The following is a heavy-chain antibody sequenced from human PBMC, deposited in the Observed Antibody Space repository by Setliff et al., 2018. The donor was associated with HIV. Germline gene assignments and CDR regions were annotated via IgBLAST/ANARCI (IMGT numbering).Heavy chain of an antibody. D-gene: IGHD3-22*01. CDR3: ARHPDSGFYYSPLLNNWYFDL. J-gene: IGHJ2*01. CDR1: GASISTYS. Sequence: SLTCIVSGASISTYSWSWIRQSPGKGLECIGYISTSGSTNYNPSLKSRVTISLDTSKNQFSLKLTSVTAADTAVYYCARHPDSGFYYSPLLNNWYFDLWGPGTLVTVS. CDR2: ISTSGST. V-gene: IGHV4-4*09.